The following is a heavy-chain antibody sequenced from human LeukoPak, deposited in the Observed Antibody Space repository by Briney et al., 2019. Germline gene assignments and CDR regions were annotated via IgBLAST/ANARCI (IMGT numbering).Heavy chain of an antibody. V-gene: IGHV4-38-2*02. J-gene: IGHJ4*02. CDR1: GGSINGYY. CDR2: IYHSGST. Sequence: SETLSLTCTVSGGSINGYYWSWIRQPPGKGLEWIGSIYHSGSTYYNPSLKSRVTISVDTSKNQFSLKLSSVTAADTAVYYCARADPGQSVDYWGQGALVTVSS. CDR3: ARADPGQSVDY.